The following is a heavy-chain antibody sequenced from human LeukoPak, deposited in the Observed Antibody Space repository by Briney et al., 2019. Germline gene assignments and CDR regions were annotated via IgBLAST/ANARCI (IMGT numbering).Heavy chain of an antibody. D-gene: IGHD3-3*01. J-gene: IGHJ4*02. CDR2: ISSDGANK. CDR3: ARVVRDFWSGYHPYFDY. V-gene: IGHV3-30-3*01. CDR1: GFTFSTYA. Sequence: GGSLRLSCVASGFTFSTYAMHWVRQAPGKGLEWVAVISSDGANKYYADSVKGRFTISRDNAKNSLYLQMNSLRAEDTAVYYCARVVRDFWSGYHPYFDYWGQGTLVTVSS.